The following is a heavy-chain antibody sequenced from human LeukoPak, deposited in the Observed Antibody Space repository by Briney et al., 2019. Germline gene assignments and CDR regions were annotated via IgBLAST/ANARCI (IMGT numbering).Heavy chain of an antibody. J-gene: IGHJ6*04. Sequence: SETLSLTCTVSGGSISSSSYYWGWIRQPPGKGLEWIGSIYYSGSTYYNPSLKSRVTISVDTSKNQFSLKLSSVTAADTAVYYCARDSLVGGLDVWGKGTTVTISS. D-gene: IGHD3-10*01. V-gene: IGHV4-39*07. CDR1: GGSISSSSYY. CDR3: ARDSLVGGLDV. CDR2: IYYSGST.